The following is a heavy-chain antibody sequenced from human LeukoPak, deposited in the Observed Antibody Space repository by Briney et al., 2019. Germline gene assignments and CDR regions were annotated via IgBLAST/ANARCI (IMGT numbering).Heavy chain of an antibody. Sequence: ASVKVSCKASGYTFTSYDINWVRQATGQGLEWMGWMNPNSGNTGYAQKFQDRVTMTRNTSISTAYMELSSLRSEDTAVYYCARDRRGYCSGGGCRRFDPWGQGTLVTVSS. CDR1: GYTFTSYD. J-gene: IGHJ5*02. V-gene: IGHV1-8*01. D-gene: IGHD2-15*01. CDR2: MNPNSGNT. CDR3: ARDRRGYCSGGGCRRFDP.